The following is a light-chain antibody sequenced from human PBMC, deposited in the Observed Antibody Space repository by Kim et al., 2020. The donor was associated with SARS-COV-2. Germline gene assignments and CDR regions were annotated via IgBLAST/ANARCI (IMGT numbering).Light chain of an antibody. CDR2: EVR. J-gene: IGLJ3*02. V-gene: IGLV2-23*02. Sequence: QSFTISCTGTSSHVGSYTLVSSYPQHPGKTPQLLISEVRTPPSGVSNRFSGSTSGNTASLPISGPQAEDEADYYCCSYAASSTFVFGGGTQLTVL. CDR1: SSHVGSYTL. CDR3: CSYAASSTFV.